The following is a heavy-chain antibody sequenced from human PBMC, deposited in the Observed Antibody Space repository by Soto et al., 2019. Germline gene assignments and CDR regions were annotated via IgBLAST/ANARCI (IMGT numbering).Heavy chain of an antibody. CDR1: GFTVSSNY. V-gene: IGHV3-66*01. J-gene: IGHJ4*02. D-gene: IGHD4-17*01. CDR2: IYSGGST. Sequence: EVQLVESGGGLVQPGGSLRLSCAVSGFTVSSNYMSWVRQAPGKGLEWVSVIYSGGSTYYADSVKSRFTISRDNSKNTLYLQMNSLRAEDTAVYYCAREGIRSPLYYWGQGTLVTVSS. CDR3: AREGIRSPLYY.